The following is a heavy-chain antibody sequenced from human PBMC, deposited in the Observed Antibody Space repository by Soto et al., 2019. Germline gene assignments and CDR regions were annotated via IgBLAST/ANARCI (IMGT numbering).Heavy chain of an antibody. CDR3: AGDGDYDSSGLFDY. Sequence: SETLSLTCTVSGGSISSGGYYWSWIRQHPGKGLEWIGYIYYSGSTYYNPSLKSRVTISVDTSKNQFSLKLSSVTAADTAVYYCAGDGDYDSSGLFDYWGQGTLVTVSS. CDR2: IYYSGST. V-gene: IGHV4-31*03. J-gene: IGHJ4*02. D-gene: IGHD3-22*01. CDR1: GGSISSGGYY.